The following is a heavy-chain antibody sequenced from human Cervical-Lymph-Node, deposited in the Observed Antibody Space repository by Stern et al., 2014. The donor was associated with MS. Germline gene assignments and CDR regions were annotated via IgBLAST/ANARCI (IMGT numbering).Heavy chain of an antibody. CDR3: ARQGNVDWSPPSYYVMDV. J-gene: IGHJ6*02. D-gene: IGHD3-9*01. Sequence: QITLKESGPTLVKPTETLTLTCSLSGFSIRTSGVGLGWIRQPPGKAREWLVLIYSDEDKSYSQNLQSRLTVTQDTSKNQVVLTMTNMDPVDTATYYCARQGNVDWSPPSYYVMDVWGQGTTVTVTS. V-gene: IGHV2-5*02. CDR1: GFSIRTSGVG. CDR2: IYSDEDK.